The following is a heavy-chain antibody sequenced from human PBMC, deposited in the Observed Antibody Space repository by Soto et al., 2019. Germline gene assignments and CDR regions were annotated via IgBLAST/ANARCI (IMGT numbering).Heavy chain of an antibody. J-gene: IGHJ4*02. V-gene: IGHV1-69*02. D-gene: IGHD4-17*01. CDR1: GCTFSSYT. Sequence: PSVKVSCKASGCTFSSYTISWVRQAPGQGLEWMGRIIPILGIANYAQKFQGRVTITADKSTSTAYMELSSLRSEDTAVYYCRLLVYGDSEPFDYWGQGTLVTVSS. CDR3: RLLVYGDSEPFDY. CDR2: IIPILGIA.